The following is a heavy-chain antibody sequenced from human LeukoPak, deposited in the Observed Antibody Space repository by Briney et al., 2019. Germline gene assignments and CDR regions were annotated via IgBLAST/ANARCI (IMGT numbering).Heavy chain of an antibody. J-gene: IGHJ5*02. CDR1: GSTFSSYS. Sequence: GGTLRLSCAASGSTFSSYSMNWVRQAPGKGLEWVSSISSSSSYIYYADSVKGRFTISRDNAKNSLYLQMNSLRAEDTAVYYCARDGGGSGSYPQSWFDPWGQGTLVTVSS. V-gene: IGHV3-21*01. CDR3: ARDGGGSGSYPQSWFDP. D-gene: IGHD3-10*01. CDR2: ISSSSSYI.